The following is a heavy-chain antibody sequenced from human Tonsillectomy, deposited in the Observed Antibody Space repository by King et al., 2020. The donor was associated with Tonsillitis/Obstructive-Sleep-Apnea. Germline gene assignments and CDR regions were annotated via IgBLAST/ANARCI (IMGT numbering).Heavy chain of an antibody. CDR2: ISYYGSNK. D-gene: IGHD2-15*01. CDR3: ARIPWGVVVVAATPGGAFDI. J-gene: IGHJ3*02. Sequence: VQLVESGGGVVQPGRSLRLSCAASGFTFSSYAMHWVRQAPGKGLEWVAVISYYGSNKYYADSVKGRFTISRDNSKNTLYLQMNSLRAEDTAVYYCARIPWGVVVVAATPGGAFDIWGQGTMVTVSS. CDR1: GFTFSSYA. V-gene: IGHV3-30*01.